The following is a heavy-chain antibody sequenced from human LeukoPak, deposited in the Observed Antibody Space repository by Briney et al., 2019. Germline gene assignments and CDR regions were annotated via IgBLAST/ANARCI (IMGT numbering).Heavy chain of an antibody. Sequence: PGGSLRLSCTASGFTFTTYWMNWVRQAPGKGLEWVANIKQDGSEKNYVDSVRGRFTISRDNGKNSLYLQMNSLRAEDTAVYYCARPTVDGYATYWGQGTLVTVSS. V-gene: IGHV3-7*01. CDR2: IKQDGSEK. D-gene: IGHD5-24*01. J-gene: IGHJ4*02. CDR1: GFTFTTYW. CDR3: ARPTVDGYATY.